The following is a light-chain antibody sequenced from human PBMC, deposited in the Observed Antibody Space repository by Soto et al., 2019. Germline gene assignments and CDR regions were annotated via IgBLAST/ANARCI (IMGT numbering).Light chain of an antibody. CDR3: QTYDSSLRALV. J-gene: IGLJ2*01. CDR1: SSNIGAGYD. Sequence: QSVLTQPPSVSGAPGQRVTISFTGISSNIGAGYDVHWYQQLPGTAPKLLIFDNTNRPSGVPDRFSGSKSGMSASLAITGLQADDEADYYCQTYDSSLRALVFGGGTKLTVL. V-gene: IGLV1-40*01. CDR2: DNT.